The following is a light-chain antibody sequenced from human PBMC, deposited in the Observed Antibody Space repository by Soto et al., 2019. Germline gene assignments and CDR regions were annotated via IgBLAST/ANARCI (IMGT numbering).Light chain of an antibody. CDR2: KAS. V-gene: IGKV1-5*03. CDR1: QTISSW. Sequence: DIQMTQSPSTLSASVGDRVTITCRASQTISSWLAWYQQKPGKAPKLLIYKASSLETGVPSRFSGSGSGTEFTLTISSLQPDDFATYYCQQYNTYPYTFGQGTKLEIK. CDR3: QQYNTYPYT. J-gene: IGKJ2*01.